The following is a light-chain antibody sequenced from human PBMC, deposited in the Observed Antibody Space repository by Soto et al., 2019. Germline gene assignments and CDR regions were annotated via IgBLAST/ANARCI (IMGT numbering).Light chain of an antibody. J-gene: IGLJ3*02. CDR1: SSNIGAGYD. CDR3: QSYDRSLSGGV. CDR2: GNS. V-gene: IGLV1-40*01. Sequence: QSVLTQPPSVSGAPGQRVTISCTGSSSNIGAGYDVHWYQQLPGTAPKLLISGNSNRPSGVPDRFSGSKSGTSASLAISGLQAEDEAHYYCQSYDRSLSGGVFGGGTKVTVL.